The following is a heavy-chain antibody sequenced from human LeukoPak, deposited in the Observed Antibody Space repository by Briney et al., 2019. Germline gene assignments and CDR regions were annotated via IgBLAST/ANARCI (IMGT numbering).Heavy chain of an antibody. CDR1: GFTFSSYG. D-gene: IGHD6-13*01. Sequence: GGSLRLSCAASGFTFSSYGMHWVRQAPGKGLEWVAFIRYDGSNKYYADSVKGRFTISRDNSKNTLYLQMNSLRAEDTAVYYYAKDLGSAALPHYYYYMDVWGKGTTVTVSS. CDR3: AKDLGSAALPHYYYYMDV. CDR2: IRYDGSNK. J-gene: IGHJ6*03. V-gene: IGHV3-30*02.